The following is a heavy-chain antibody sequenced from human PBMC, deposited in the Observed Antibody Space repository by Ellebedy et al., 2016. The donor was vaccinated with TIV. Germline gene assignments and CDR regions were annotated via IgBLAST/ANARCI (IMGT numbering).Heavy chain of an antibody. CDR1: GGSISSSNW. V-gene: IGHV4-4*02. J-gene: IGHJ6*02. CDR2: IYHSGST. Sequence: MPSETLSLTCTVSGGSISSSNWWSWVRQPPGKGLEWIGEIYHSGSTNYNPSLKSRVTISVDKSKNQFSLKLSSVTAADTAVYYCARYDYVWGSYRSHYYGMDVWGQGTTVTVSS. CDR3: ARYDYVWGSYRSHYYGMDV. D-gene: IGHD3-16*02.